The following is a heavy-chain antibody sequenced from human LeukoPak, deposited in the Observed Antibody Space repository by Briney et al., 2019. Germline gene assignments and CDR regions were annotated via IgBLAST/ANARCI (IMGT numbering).Heavy chain of an antibody. J-gene: IGHJ3*02. V-gene: IGHV4-39*01. CDR3: ARHLYSSSSRAFDI. D-gene: IGHD6-13*01. Sequence: SETLSLTCTVSGGSISSSSYYWGWIRQSPGKGLEWIGSIYYSGSTYYNPSLKSRVTISVDTSKNQFSLKLSSVTAADTAVYYCARHLYSSSSRAFDIWGQGTMVTVSS. CDR1: GGSISSSSYY. CDR2: IYYSGST.